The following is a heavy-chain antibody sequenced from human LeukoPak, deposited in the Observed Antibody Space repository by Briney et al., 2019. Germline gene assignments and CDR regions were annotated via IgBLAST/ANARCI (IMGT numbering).Heavy chain of an antibody. J-gene: IGHJ4*02. CDR1: GFTVSSNY. Sequence: GGSLRLSCAASGFTVSSNYVSWVRQAPGKGLEWVSVIYSGGSTYYADSVKGRFTISRDNSKNPLYLQMNSLRAEDTAVYYCARDRCSGGSCYYFDYWGQGTLVTVSS. D-gene: IGHD2-15*01. CDR3: ARDRCSGGSCYYFDY. V-gene: IGHV3-53*01. CDR2: IYSGGST.